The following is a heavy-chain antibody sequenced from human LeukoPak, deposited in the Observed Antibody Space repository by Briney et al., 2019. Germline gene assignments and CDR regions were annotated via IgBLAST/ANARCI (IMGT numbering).Heavy chain of an antibody. J-gene: IGHJ4*02. CDR2: IKAGNGDT. CDR3: ARDDCGDTCYPGGY. CDR1: GYIFTKYV. V-gene: IGHV1-3*01. Sequence: EASVKVSCKASGYIFTKYVVHWVRQAPGQRPEWMGWIKAGNGDTKYSQNFQGRLTITRDTSASTVYMELSSLTSEDTALYYCARDDCGDTCYPGGYWGQGTLVTVSS. D-gene: IGHD2-21*01.